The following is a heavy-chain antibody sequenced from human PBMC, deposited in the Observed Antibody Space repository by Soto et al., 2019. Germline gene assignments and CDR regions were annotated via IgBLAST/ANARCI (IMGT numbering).Heavy chain of an antibody. V-gene: IGHV3-20*04. CDR3: ASGIVGATTYGMDV. J-gene: IGHJ6*04. CDR2: INWNGGST. D-gene: IGHD1-26*01. CDR1: GFTFDDYG. Sequence: EVQLVESGGGVVRPGGSLRLSCAASGFTFDDYGLSWVRQAPGEGLEWVSGINWNGGSTRYADSVKGRFTISRDNAKDSLYLQMNSLRAEDTALYYCASGIVGATTYGMDVWGKGTTVTVSS.